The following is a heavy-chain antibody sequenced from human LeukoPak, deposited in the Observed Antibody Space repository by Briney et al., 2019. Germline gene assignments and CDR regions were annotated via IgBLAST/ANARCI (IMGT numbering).Heavy chain of an antibody. V-gene: IGHV1-46*01. CDR3: ARGAYGDK. D-gene: IGHD4-17*01. Sequence: ASVKVSCKACGYTFTSYVINWVGQAPGQGLEWMGISNPSGGSTSYAQKFQGRVTMTRDTSTSTVYMELSSLRSEDTAVYYCARGAYGDKWGQGTMVTVSS. J-gene: IGHJ4*02. CDR2: SNPSGGST. CDR1: GYTFTSYV.